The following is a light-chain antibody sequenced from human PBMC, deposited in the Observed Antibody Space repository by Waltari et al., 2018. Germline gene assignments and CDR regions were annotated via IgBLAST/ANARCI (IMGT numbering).Light chain of an antibody. J-gene: IGLJ2*01. CDR2: YDS. Sequence: SYVMRQPPSVSVAPGATARITCAGNHIYGNNMHYYQPEPGPDPGVVIYYDSDRPSGIPERFSCSKSRDTASLTITRVEDGDEADYSCQVCEPTSGHPTAVFGGGTKLTVL. CDR3: QVCEPTSGHPTAV. CDR1: HIYGNN. V-gene: IGLV3-21*01.